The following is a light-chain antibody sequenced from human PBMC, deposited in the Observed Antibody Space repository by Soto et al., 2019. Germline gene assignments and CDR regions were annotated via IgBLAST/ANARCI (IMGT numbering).Light chain of an antibody. V-gene: IGKV1-39*01. CDR3: QQYYSFPWT. CDR1: QSISSY. CDR2: AAS. Sequence: DIPMTQSPSSLSAYVGDRVTITCRASQSISSYLNWYQQKPGKAPKLLIYAASSLQSGVPSRFSGSGSGTDFTLTISCLQSEDGATYDGQQYYSFPWTFCQGTKVDIK. J-gene: IGKJ1*01.